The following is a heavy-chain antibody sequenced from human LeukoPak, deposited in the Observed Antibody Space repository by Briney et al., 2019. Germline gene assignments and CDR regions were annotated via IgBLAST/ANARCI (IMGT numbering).Heavy chain of an antibody. V-gene: IGHV3-74*01. J-gene: IGHJ4*02. D-gene: IGHD1-26*01. CDR1: GFTFTHYW. CDR2: IHSDEITT. Sequence: QSGGSLRLSCAASGFTFTHYWIHWVRQAPGEGLVWVSRIHSDEITTTYADSVKGRFTISRDNAKNTVYLQMNSLRAEDTAVYYCARDGPWERIDFDYWGQGTLVTVSS. CDR3: ARDGPWERIDFDY.